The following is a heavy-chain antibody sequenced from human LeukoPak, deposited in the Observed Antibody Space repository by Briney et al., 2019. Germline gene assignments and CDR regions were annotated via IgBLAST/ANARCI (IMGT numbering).Heavy chain of an antibody. Sequence: SGTLSLTCTVSGVSISSYYWSWIRQPPGKGLEWIGYIYYSGNTNYNPSLKSRVTISIDTSKNQFSLMLNSVTAADTAVYYCARVGSGNFDYWGQGTPVTVSS. CDR3: ARVGSGNFDY. J-gene: IGHJ4*02. CDR2: IYYSGNT. V-gene: IGHV4-59*08. CDR1: GVSISSYY. D-gene: IGHD1-26*01.